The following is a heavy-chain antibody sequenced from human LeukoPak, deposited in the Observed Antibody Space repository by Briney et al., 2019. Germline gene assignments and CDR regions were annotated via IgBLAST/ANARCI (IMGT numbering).Heavy chain of an antibody. CDR2: ISSNGGST. Sequence: GGSLRLSCAASGFTFSSYAMHWVRQAPGKGLEYVSAISSNGGSTYYANSVKGRFTISRDNSKNTLYLQMGSLRAEDMAVYYCARDPHPHYGDPNFDYWGQGTLVTVSS. V-gene: IGHV3-64*01. D-gene: IGHD4-17*01. CDR3: ARDPHPHYGDPNFDY. CDR1: GFTFSSYA. J-gene: IGHJ4*02.